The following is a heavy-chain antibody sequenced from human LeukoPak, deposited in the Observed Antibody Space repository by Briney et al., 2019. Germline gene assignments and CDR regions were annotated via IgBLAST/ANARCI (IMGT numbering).Heavy chain of an antibody. J-gene: IGHJ3*02. CDR3: ARGRQYYDSSGYYRRHRAFDI. Sequence: GGSLRLSCAASGFTFSSYSMNWVRQAPGKGLEWVSYISSSSSTIYYADSVKGRFTISRDNAKNSLYLQMNSLRAEDTAVYYCARGRQYYDSSGYYRRHRAFDIWGQGTMVTVSS. CDR1: GFTFSSYS. CDR2: ISSSSSTI. D-gene: IGHD3-22*01. V-gene: IGHV3-48*01.